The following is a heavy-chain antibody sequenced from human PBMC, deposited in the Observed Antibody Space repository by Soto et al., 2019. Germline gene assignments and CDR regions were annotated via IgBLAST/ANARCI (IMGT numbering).Heavy chain of an antibody. D-gene: IGHD6-19*01. V-gene: IGHV3-23*01. Sequence: GGSLRLSCAASGFTFSSYAMSWVRQAPGKGLEWVSAISGSGGSTYYADSVKGRFTISRDNSKNTLYLQMNSLRAEDTAVYYCAKDLKIAVAGIWGYFDYWGQGTLVTVSS. CDR3: AKDLKIAVAGIWGYFDY. CDR2: ISGSGGST. CDR1: GFTFSSYA. J-gene: IGHJ4*02.